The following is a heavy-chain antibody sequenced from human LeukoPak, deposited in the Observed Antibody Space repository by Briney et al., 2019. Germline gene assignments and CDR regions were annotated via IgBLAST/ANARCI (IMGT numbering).Heavy chain of an antibody. D-gene: IGHD1-7*01. CDR1: EFTFSSYA. CDR2: ISGSGGGT. Sequence: GGSLRLSCAGSEFTFSSYAMSWVRQAPGKGLEWVSAISGSGGGTYYADSVKGRFTISRDNSKNTLFLQMNSLRAEDTAVYYCARETFGTGTTSSALDIWGQGTMVTVSS. V-gene: IGHV3-23*01. J-gene: IGHJ3*02. CDR3: ARETFGTGTTSSALDI.